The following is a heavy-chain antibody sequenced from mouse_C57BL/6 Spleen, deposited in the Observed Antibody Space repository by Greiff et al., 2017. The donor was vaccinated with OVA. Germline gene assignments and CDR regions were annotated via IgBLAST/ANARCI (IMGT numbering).Heavy chain of an antibody. V-gene: IGHV8-8*01. CDR3: ARPRDYYYGRGGGFDY. D-gene: IGHD1-1*01. CDR1: GFSLSTFGMG. CDR2: IWWDDDK. J-gene: IGHJ2*01. Sequence: QVTLKVSGPGILQPSQTLSLTCSFSGFSLSTFGMGVGWIRQPSGKGLEWLAHIWWDDDKYYNPALKSRLTISKDTSKNQVFLKIANVDTADTATYYCARPRDYYYGRGGGFDYWGQGTTLTVSS.